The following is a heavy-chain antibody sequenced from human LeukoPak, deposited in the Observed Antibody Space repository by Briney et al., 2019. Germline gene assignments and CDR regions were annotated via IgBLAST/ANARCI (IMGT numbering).Heavy chain of an antibody. Sequence: GGSLRLSCAASGFTFSSNAMSWVRQAPGKGLEWVSAISGSSGSTYYADSVKGRFTIYRDNSKNTLYLQMNSLRAEDTAVYYCAKDPVVVPAAGNWLDPWGQGTLVTVSS. D-gene: IGHD2-2*01. V-gene: IGHV3-23*01. CDR2: ISGSSGST. CDR3: AKDPVVVPAAGNWLDP. CDR1: GFTFSSNA. J-gene: IGHJ5*02.